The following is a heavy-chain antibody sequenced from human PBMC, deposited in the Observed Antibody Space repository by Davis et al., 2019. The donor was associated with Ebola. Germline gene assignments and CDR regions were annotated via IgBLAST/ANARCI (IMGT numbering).Heavy chain of an antibody. CDR2: VFHSGST. D-gene: IGHD3-22*01. V-gene: IGHV4-4*02. CDR1: GISISNSNW. J-gene: IGHJ5*02. CDR3: AREAWYYYDSSGYYPRWFDP. Sequence: MPSETLSLTCNVSGISISNSNWWSWVRQPPGKGLEWIGEVFHSGSTNYNPSLKSRVTISVDKSKNQFSLKLSSVTAADTAVYYCAREAWYYYDSSGYYPRWFDPWGQGTLVTVSS.